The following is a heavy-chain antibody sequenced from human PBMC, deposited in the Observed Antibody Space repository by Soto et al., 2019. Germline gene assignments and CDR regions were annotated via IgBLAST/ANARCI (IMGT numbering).Heavy chain of an antibody. CDR3: ARAQRITMIVVVIPTHGMDV. CDR2: ISSSSSTI. V-gene: IGHV3-48*02. CDR1: GFTFSNYS. D-gene: IGHD3-22*01. J-gene: IGHJ6*02. Sequence: LRLSCAASGFTFSNYSMNWVRQAPGKGLEWVSYISSSSSTIYYADSVKGRFTISRDNAKNSLYLQMNSLRDEDTAVYYCARAQRITMIVVVIPTHGMDVWGQGTTVTVSS.